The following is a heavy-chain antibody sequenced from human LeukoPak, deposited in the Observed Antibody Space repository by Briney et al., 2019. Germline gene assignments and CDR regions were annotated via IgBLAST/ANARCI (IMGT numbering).Heavy chain of an antibody. CDR1: GFTFSNYA. CDR3: AKSVIVVVPAAIFDY. CDR2: ISGSGGST. V-gene: IGHV3-23*01. Sequence: GGSLRLSCAASGFTFSNYAMSWVRQAPGKGLEWVSAISGSGGSTYYADSVKGRFTISRDNSKNTLYLQMNSLRAEDTAVYYCAKSVIVVVPAAIFDYWGQGTLVTVSS. D-gene: IGHD2-2*01. J-gene: IGHJ4*02.